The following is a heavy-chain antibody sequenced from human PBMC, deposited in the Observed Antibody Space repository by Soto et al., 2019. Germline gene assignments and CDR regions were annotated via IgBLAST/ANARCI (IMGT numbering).Heavy chain of an antibody. CDR3: ARGSYDYSNYRGYYMDV. Sequence: ASVKVSCKVSGYTLTELSMHWVRQAPGKGLEWMGGFDPEDGETIYAQKFQGRVTMTEDTSTDTAYMELRSLRSDDTAVYYCARGSYDYSNYRGYYMDVWGKGTTVTVSS. J-gene: IGHJ6*03. CDR2: FDPEDGET. CDR1: GYTLTELS. D-gene: IGHD4-4*01. V-gene: IGHV1-24*01.